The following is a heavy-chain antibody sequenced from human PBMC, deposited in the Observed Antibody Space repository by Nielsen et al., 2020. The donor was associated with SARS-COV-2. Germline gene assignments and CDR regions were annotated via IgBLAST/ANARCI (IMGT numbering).Heavy chain of an antibody. V-gene: IGHV3-30-3*01. Sequence: GESLKISCAASGFTFSSYAMHWVRQAPGKGLEWVAVISYDGSNKYYADSVKGRFTISRDNSKNTLYLQMNSLRAEDTAVYYCARDPDYYDSSVPDYWGQGTLVTVSS. D-gene: IGHD3-22*01. CDR1: GFTFSSYA. CDR3: ARDPDYYDSSVPDY. CDR2: ISYDGSNK. J-gene: IGHJ4*02.